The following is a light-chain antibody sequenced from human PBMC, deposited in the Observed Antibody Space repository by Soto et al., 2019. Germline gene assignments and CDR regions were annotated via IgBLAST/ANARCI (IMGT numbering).Light chain of an antibody. J-gene: IGKJ1*01. CDR3: QQFRNWPWT. Sequence: TLSVYPGDRVTLSCRASQSISINLAWYQHKRGQAPRLLIHGASTRATGVPARISGSGSGTEFTLTISSLQSEDFAVYYCQQFRNWPWTFGQGTKV. V-gene: IGKV3D-15*01. CDR2: GAS. CDR1: QSISIN.